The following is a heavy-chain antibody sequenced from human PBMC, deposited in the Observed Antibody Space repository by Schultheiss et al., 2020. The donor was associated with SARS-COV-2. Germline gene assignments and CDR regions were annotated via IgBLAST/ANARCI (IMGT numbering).Heavy chain of an antibody. J-gene: IGHJ4*02. CDR2: ISSDGSHT. V-gene: IGHV3-74*01. CDR1: GFTFSSYW. D-gene: IGHD1-26*01. CDR3: ARVIVAATGIDY. Sequence: GGSLRLSCAGSGFTFSSYWMHWVRQAPGKGLVWVSRISSDGSHTNYADSVTGRFTMSRDNAKNTLYLQMNSLRAEDTAVYYCARVIVAATGIDYWGQGTLVTVSS.